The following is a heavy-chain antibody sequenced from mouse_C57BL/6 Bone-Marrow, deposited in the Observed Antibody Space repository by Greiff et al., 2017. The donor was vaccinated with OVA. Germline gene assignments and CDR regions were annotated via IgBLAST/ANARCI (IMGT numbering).Heavy chain of an antibody. D-gene: IGHD1-1*01. CDR2: ISNLAYSI. J-gene: IGHJ1*03. Sequence: DVHLVESGGGLVQPGGSLKLSCAASGFTFSDYGMAWVRQAPRKGPEWVAFISNLAYSIYYADTVTGRFTISRENAKNTLYLEMSSLRSEDTAMYYCARGGIITTVVATDWYFDVWGTGTTVTVSS. CDR3: ARGGIITTVVATDWYFDV. CDR1: GFTFSDYG. V-gene: IGHV5-15*01.